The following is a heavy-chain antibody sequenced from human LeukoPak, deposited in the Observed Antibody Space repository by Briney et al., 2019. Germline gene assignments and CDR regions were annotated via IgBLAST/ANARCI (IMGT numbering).Heavy chain of an antibody. V-gene: IGHV4-59*01. CDR3: ARVVGTGPLYYYHGIDV. D-gene: IGHD1-1*01. CDR1: GGSISSYY. J-gene: IGHJ6*02. CDR2: IYYSGST. Sequence: SETLSLTCTVSGGSISSYYWSWIRQPPGKGLEWIGNIYYSGSTNYNPSLKSRVTISVDTSKNHFSLKLSSVTAADTAVYYCARVVGTGPLYYYHGIDVWGQGTTVTVSS.